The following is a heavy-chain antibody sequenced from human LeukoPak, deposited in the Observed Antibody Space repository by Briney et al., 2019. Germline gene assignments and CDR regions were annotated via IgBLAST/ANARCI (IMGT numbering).Heavy chain of an antibody. CDR2: IYTSGST. CDR1: GGSISSYY. Sequence: PSETLSLTCTVSGGSISSYYWSWIRQPAGKGLEWIGRIYTSGSTNYNPSLKSRVTISVDTSKNQFSLKLSSVTAADTAVYYCARVVVVVAAKYYYYYYYMDVWGKGTTVTVSS. CDR3: ARVVVVVAAKYYYYYYYMDV. J-gene: IGHJ6*03. D-gene: IGHD2-15*01. V-gene: IGHV4-4*07.